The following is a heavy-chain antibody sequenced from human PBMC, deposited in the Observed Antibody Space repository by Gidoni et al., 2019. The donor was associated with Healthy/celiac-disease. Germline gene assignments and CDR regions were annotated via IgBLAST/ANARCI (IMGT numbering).Heavy chain of an antibody. CDR1: GCTFSSYG. V-gene: IGHV3-33*01. CDR3: ARDSSGWYDVDY. D-gene: IGHD6-19*01. Sequence: QVQLVESGGGVVQPGRSLRLSCAASGCTFSSYGMHWVRQAPGKGLEWVAVIWYDGSNKYYADSVKGRFTISRDNSKNTLYLQMNSLRAEDTAVYYCARDSSGWYDVDYWGQGTLVTVSS. CDR2: IWYDGSNK. J-gene: IGHJ4*02.